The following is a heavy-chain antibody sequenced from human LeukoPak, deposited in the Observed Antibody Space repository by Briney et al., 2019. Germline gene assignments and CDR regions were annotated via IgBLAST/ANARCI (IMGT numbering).Heavy chain of an antibody. D-gene: IGHD6-19*01. CDR1: GFTFDDYA. CDR3: AKAYSSGCPYCSDY. Sequence: GGSLRLSCAASGFTFDDYAMHWVRQAPGKGLEWVSGISWNSGSIGYADSVKGRFTISRDNAKNSLYLQMNSLRAEDTALYYCAKAYSSGCPYCSDYWGQGTLVTVSS. J-gene: IGHJ4*02. V-gene: IGHV3-9*01. CDR2: ISWNSGSI.